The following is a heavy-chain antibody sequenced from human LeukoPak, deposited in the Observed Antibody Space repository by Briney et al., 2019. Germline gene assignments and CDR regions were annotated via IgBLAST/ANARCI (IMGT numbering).Heavy chain of an antibody. J-gene: IGHJ4*02. V-gene: IGHV3-7*01. Sequence: GGSLRLSCAASGFTVSTNYMSWVRQAPGKGLEWVANVNQGGTQKYYVDSVKGRFTISRDNAENSLYLQMNSLRAEDTAVYHCAKDACGGDCGYFDSWGQGTLITVSS. CDR2: VNQGGTQK. CDR3: AKDACGGDCGYFDS. CDR1: GFTVSTNY. D-gene: IGHD2-21*02.